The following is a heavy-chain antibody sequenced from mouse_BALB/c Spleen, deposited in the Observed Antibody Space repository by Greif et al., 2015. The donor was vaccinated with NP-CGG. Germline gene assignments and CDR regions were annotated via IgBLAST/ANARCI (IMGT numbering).Heavy chain of an antibody. D-gene: IGHD1-1*01. J-gene: IGHJ4*01. Sequence: QVQLQQSVPGLVQPSQSLSITCTVSGFSLTSYGVHWVRQSPGKGLEWLGVIWSGGSTDYNAAFISRLSISKDNSKSQVFFKMNSLQADDTAIYYCARNIDYYGSSFYAMDYWGQGTSVTVSS. CDR1: GFSLTSYG. CDR2: IWSGGST. CDR3: ARNIDYYGSSFYAMDY. V-gene: IGHV2-4-1*01.